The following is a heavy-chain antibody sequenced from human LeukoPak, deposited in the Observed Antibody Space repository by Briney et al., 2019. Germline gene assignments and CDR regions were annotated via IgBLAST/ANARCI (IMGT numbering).Heavy chain of an antibody. Sequence: GASVKVSCKASGYTFTSYDINWVRQATGQGLEWMGWMNPNSGNTGYAQKFQGRVTMTRNTSISTAYMELSSLRSGDTAVYYCARYSSGWYGFDYWGQGTLVTVSS. CDR2: MNPNSGNT. CDR1: GYTFTSYD. J-gene: IGHJ4*02. D-gene: IGHD6-19*01. CDR3: ARYSSGWYGFDY. V-gene: IGHV1-8*01.